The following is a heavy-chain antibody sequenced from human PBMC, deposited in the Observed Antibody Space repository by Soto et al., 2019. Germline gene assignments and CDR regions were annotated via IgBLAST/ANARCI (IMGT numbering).Heavy chain of an antibody. J-gene: IGHJ6*02. D-gene: IGHD3-10*01. V-gene: IGHV5-51*01. Sequence: GESLKISRKGSGYRFTSYLIRLVRQIPRKSLEWMGIIYPGDSDTRYSPSFQGQVTISADKSISTAYLQWSSLKASDTAMYYCARVGLWFGGNYYYYGMDVWGQGTTVTVSS. CDR1: GYRFTSYL. CDR2: IYPGDSDT. CDR3: ARVGLWFGGNYYYYGMDV.